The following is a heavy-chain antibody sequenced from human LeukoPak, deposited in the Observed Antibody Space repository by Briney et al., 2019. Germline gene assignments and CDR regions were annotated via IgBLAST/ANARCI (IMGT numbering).Heavy chain of an antibody. J-gene: IGHJ6*03. CDR3: AGHLGIYYYYMDV. CDR1: GGSISSYY. D-gene: IGHD1-1*01. V-gene: IGHV4-4*09. CDR2: IYTSGST. Sequence: PSETLSLTCTVSGGSISSYYWSWIRQPPGKGLEWIGYIYTSGSTNYNPSLKSRVTISVDTSKNQFSLKLSSVTAADTAVYYCAGHLGIYYYYMDVWGKGTTVTVSS.